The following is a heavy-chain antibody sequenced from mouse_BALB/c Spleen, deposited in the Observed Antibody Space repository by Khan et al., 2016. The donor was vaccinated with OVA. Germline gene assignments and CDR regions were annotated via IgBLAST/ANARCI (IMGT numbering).Heavy chain of an antibody. CDR1: GFTFSSYA. CDR2: ISSGGST. CDR3: AREGTTAPFAY. V-gene: IGHV5-6-5*01. Sequence: EVQVVESGGGLVKPGGSLKLSCAASGFTFSSYAMSWVRQTPEKRLEWVASISSGGSTYYPDSVKGRFTISSDNARNILYLQMSSLRSEDTAMYYCAREGTTAPFAYWGQGTLVTVSA. D-gene: IGHD1-2*01. J-gene: IGHJ3*01.